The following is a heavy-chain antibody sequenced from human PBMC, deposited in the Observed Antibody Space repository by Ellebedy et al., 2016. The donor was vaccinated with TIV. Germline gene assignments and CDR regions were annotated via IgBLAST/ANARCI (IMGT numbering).Heavy chain of an antibody. V-gene: IGHV3-74*01. CDR1: GSTFSASW. Sequence: GESLKISXAASGSTFSASWMHWVRQAPGKGLVWVSHISSDGSVTTYVDSVKGRFTISRDNAKNTPYLQMNSLRVEDTAVYYCATDVFYRLDVWGQGTTVTVSS. J-gene: IGHJ6*02. CDR3: ATDVFYRLDV. CDR2: ISSDGSVT.